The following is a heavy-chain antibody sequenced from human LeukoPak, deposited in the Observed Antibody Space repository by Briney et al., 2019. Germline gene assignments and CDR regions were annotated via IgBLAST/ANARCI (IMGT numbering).Heavy chain of an antibody. J-gene: IGHJ3*02. D-gene: IGHD6-13*01. CDR1: GGSISSYY. CDR2: MYDSGST. CDR3: ARAPYSSSWFRSAFDI. V-gene: IGHV4-4*09. Sequence: PSETLSLTCTVSGGSISSYYWSWIRQPPGKGLEWIGYMYDSGSTYYNPSLKSRVTISVDTSKNQFSLKLSSVTAADTAVYYCARAPYSSSWFRSAFDIWGQGTMVTVSS.